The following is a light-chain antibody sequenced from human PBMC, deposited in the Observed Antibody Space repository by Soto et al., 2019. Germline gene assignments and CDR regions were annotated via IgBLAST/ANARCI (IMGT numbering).Light chain of an antibody. Sequence: DIVMTQSPDSLAVSLGERATINCKSSQSVLYSSNNKNYLAWYQQRPGQPPRLLIYWASTRESGAPDRFSGCGSGTDFTLTISSLQAEDVAVYYCQQFYVTPLTFGVGTKGDIK. V-gene: IGKV4-1*01. J-gene: IGKJ4*01. CDR2: WAS. CDR3: QQFYVTPLT. CDR1: QSVLYSSNNKNY.